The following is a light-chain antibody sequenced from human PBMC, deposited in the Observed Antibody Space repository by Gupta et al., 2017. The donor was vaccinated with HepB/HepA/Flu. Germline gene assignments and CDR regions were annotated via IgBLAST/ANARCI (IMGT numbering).Light chain of an antibody. CDR1: QSVLYSSNNKNY. V-gene: IGKV4-1*01. CDR3: QQYYSTPYT. J-gene: IGKJ2*01. Sequence: DIVMTQSPDFLAVSLGERATINCKSSQSVLYSSNNKNYLAWYQQKPVQPPKLLIYWASTRESGVPDRFSGSGSGTDFTLTISSLQAEDVAVYYCQQYYSTPYTFGQGTKLEIK. CDR2: WAS.